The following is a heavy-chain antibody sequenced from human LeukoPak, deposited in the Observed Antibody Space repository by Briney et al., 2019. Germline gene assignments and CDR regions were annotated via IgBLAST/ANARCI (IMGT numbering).Heavy chain of an antibody. Sequence: GGSLRLSCAASGFTFSSYAMSWVRQAPGNGLEWVSAISGSGGSTYYADSVKGRFTISRDNSKNTLYLQMNSLRAEDTAVYYCAKYLGYCSSTSCYISHPFDYWGQGTLVTVSS. J-gene: IGHJ4*02. CDR3: AKYLGYCSSTSCYISHPFDY. V-gene: IGHV3-23*01. D-gene: IGHD2-2*03. CDR1: GFTFSSYA. CDR2: ISGSGGST.